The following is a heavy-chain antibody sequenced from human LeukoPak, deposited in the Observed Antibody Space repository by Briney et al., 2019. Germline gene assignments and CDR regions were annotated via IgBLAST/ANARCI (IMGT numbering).Heavy chain of an antibody. CDR2: IYTSGST. CDR3: ARENYDFWSGYYLAKNRRPFDP. J-gene: IGHJ5*02. CDR1: GGSISSGSYY. Sequence: NPSETLSLTCTVSGGSISSGSYYWSWIRQPAGKGLEWIVRIYTSGSTNYNPSLKSRVTISVDTSKNQFSLKLSSVTAADTAVYYCARENYDFWSGYYLAKNRRPFDPWGQGTLVTVSS. D-gene: IGHD3-3*01. V-gene: IGHV4-61*02.